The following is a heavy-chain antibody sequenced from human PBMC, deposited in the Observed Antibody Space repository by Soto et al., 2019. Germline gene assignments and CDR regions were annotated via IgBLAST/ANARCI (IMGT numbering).Heavy chain of an antibody. CDR2: IIPIFGTA. CDR1: GGTFSSDA. D-gene: IGHD1-7*01. V-gene: IGHV1-69*01. J-gene: IGHJ3*02. Sequence: QVQLVQSGAEVKKPGSSVKVSCKASGGTFSSDAISWVRQAPGQGLEWMGWIIPIFGTANYAQKFQGRVTISADESTSTAYMELSSLRSEDTAVYYCARDSAYPGTGTTRDAFDIWGQGTMVTVSS. CDR3: ARDSAYPGTGTTRDAFDI.